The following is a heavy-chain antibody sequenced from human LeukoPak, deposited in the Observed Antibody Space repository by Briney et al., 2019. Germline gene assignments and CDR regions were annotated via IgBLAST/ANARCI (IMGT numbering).Heavy chain of an antibody. D-gene: IGHD1-26*01. J-gene: IGHJ4*02. CDR2: ISSDGSDK. Sequence: PGGSLRLSCAASGFTFSPHAMHWVRQAPGKGLKWVAVISSDGSDKYYADSVKGRFTISRDNSKNTLYLQMNSLRAEDTAVYYCAKVGGSYYGNYYFDYWGQGTLVTVSS. CDR3: AKVGGSYYGNYYFDY. CDR1: GFTFSPHA. V-gene: IGHV3-30*18.